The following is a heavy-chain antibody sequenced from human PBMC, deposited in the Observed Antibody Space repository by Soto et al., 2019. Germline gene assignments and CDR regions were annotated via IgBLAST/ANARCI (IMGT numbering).Heavy chain of an antibody. V-gene: IGHV3-33*01. CDR2: IWNDGSNK. CDR3: SRDSSGWKLDY. D-gene: IGHD6-19*01. Sequence: SLRLSGGPCGLTCSTYGMNWVRQAPGKGLEWVAVIWNDGSNKYYADSVKGRFTISRDNSKNTLYLQMNSLRAEDTAVYYCSRDSSGWKLDYWGQGTLVTVS. CDR1: GLTCSTYG. J-gene: IGHJ4*02.